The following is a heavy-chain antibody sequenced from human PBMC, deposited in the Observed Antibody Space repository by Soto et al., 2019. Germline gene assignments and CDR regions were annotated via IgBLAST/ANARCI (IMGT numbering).Heavy chain of an antibody. CDR3: ARGAADKAMVDS. J-gene: IGHJ4*02. Sequence: RSLTCTVSGGSMRSYYWTWIRQPPGKGLEWLGYIFYSGSTFYNPSLKSRVTISIHTSKSQFSLQLTSVTAADTAVYYCARGAADKAMVDSLGQGTLLAVSS. V-gene: IGHV4-59*01. CDR1: GGSMRSYY. D-gene: IGHD5-18*01. CDR2: IFYSGST.